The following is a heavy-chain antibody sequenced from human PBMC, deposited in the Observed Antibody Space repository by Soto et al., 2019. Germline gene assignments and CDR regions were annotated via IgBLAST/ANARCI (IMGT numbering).Heavy chain of an antibody. CDR1: GGSISSSSYY. V-gene: IGHV4-39*01. CDR2: IYYSGST. CDR3: ARLNRPRPGYGDYGPAYYFDD. Sequence: QLQLQESGPGLVKPSETLSLTCTVSGGSISSSSYYWGWIRQPPGKGLEWIGSIYYSGSTYYNPSLKSRVTISVDTSKNQFSLKLSSVTAADTAEYYGARLNRPRPGYGDYGPAYYFDDWGEGTLVTVSS. D-gene: IGHD4-17*01. J-gene: IGHJ4*02.